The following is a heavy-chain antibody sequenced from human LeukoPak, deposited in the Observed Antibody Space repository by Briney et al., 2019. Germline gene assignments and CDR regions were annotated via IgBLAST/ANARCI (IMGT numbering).Heavy chain of an antibody. Sequence: SETLSLTCTVSGDSISNTAYWGGWIRQPPGKGLEWFGSVSYFGTTSYSPSLKSRVTMSIDTSKKQFSLQLSSVTAADTAVYYCTRLPLDYSVDYWCQGALVSVSS. J-gene: IGHJ4*02. CDR2: VSYFGTT. V-gene: IGHV4-39*01. CDR1: GDSISNTAYW. D-gene: IGHD4-11*01. CDR3: TRLPLDYSVDY.